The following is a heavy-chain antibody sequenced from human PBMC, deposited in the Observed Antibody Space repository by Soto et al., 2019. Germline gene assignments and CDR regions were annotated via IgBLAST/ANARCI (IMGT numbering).Heavy chain of an antibody. CDR1: GGSMNSHF. Sequence: SETLSLTCTVSGGSMNSHFWSWIRQPAGKGLEWIGHVHISGLTTYNPSLRSRVTLSLDPPKNQLSLKLTSVTASYTAVYYCERINGGSPDFWGQGTLVTVSS. J-gene: IGHJ4*02. CDR3: ERINGGSPDF. CDR2: VHISGLT. V-gene: IGHV4-4*07. D-gene: IGHD2-15*01.